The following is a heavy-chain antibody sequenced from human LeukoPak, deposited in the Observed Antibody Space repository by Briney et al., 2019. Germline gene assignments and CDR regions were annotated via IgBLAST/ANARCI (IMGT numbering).Heavy chain of an antibody. J-gene: IGHJ4*02. D-gene: IGHD6-13*01. CDR3: ARVAAAGFDY. V-gene: IGHV3-7*01. CDR1: GFTFSSYA. Sequence: GGSLRLSCAASGFTFSSYAMSWVRQAPGKGLEWVANIKQDGSEKYYVDSVKGRFTISRDNAKNSLYLQMNSLRAEDTAVHYCARVAAAGFDYWGQGTLVTVSS. CDR2: IKQDGSEK.